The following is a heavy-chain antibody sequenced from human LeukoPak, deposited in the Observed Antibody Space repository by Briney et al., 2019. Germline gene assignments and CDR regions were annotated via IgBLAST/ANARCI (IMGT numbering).Heavy chain of an antibody. CDR1: GGSISSSSYY. J-gene: IGHJ4*02. D-gene: IGHD5-12*01. Sequence: PSETLSLTCTVSGGSISSSSYYWGWIRQPPGKGLEWIGSIYYSGSTYYNPSLKSRVTISVDTSKNQFSLKLSSVTAADTAVYYCAREESGYDFCDYWGQGTLVTVSS. CDR3: AREESGYDFCDY. V-gene: IGHV4-39*07. CDR2: IYYSGST.